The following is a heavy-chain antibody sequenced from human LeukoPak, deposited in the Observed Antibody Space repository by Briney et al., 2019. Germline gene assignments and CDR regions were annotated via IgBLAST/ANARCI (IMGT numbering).Heavy chain of an antibody. Sequence: SETLSLTCAVYGGSFSGYYWSWIRQPPGKGLEWIGEINHSGSTNYNPSLKSRVTISVDTSKNQFSLRLSSVTAADTAVYYCARGPYYDSSGYHFDYWGQGTLVTVSS. D-gene: IGHD3-22*01. J-gene: IGHJ4*02. CDR3: ARGPYYDSSGYHFDY. CDR2: INHSGST. CDR1: GGSFSGYY. V-gene: IGHV4-34*01.